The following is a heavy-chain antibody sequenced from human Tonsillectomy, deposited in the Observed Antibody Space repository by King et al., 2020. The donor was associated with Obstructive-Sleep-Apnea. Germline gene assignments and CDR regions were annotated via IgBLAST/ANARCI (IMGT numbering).Heavy chain of an antibody. CDR1: GYTFTNYA. D-gene: IGHD6-19*01. CDR2: INTNTGNP. V-gene: IGHV7-4-1*02. J-gene: IGHJ4*02. Sequence: VQLVESGSELKKPGASVKVSCKASGYTFTNYAMNWVRQAPGQGLEWMGWINTNTGNPTYAQALTGRFCFSLDTSVSTAYLQISNLEAEDTAVYYCVKERGSSACSGPDYWGQGTLVTVSS. CDR3: VKERGSSACSGPDY.